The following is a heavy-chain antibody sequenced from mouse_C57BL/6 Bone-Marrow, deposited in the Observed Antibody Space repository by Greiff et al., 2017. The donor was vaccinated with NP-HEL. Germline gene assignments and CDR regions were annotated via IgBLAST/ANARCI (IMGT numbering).Heavy chain of an antibody. V-gene: IGHV1-5*01. J-gene: IGHJ3*01. CDR3: TRDPPHGYFFAY. Sequence: EVQLQQSGTVLSRPGASVKMSCKTSGYTFTSYWMHWVKQRPGQGLEWIGAIYPGNSDTSYNQKFKGKAKLTAVTSASTAYMELSSLTNEDSAVYYCTRDPPHGYFFAYWGQGTLVTVSA. CDR1: GYTFTSYW. D-gene: IGHD2-3*01. CDR2: IYPGNSDT.